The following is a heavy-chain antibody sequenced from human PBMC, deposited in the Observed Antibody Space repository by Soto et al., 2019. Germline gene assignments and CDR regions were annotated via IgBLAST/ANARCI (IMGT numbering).Heavy chain of an antibody. D-gene: IGHD3-10*01. CDR3: ARDFGSHMDV. CDR1: GFTFISYS. V-gene: IGHV3-21*01. J-gene: IGHJ6*02. CDR2: ISSSSSYI. Sequence: GGSLRLSCAASGFTFISYSINFFRQAPLKWLEWVSSISSSSSYIYYADSVKGRFTISRDNAKNSLYLQMNSLRAEDTAVYYCARDFGSHMDVWGQGTTVTVSS.